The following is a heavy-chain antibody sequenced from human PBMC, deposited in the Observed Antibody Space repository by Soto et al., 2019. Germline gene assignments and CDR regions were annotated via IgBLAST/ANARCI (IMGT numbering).Heavy chain of an antibody. CDR2: INPNSGGP. Sequence: QVHLVQSGAEVKKPGASVKVSCKASRDTFTGYYMHWVRQDPGQGLEWMGWINPNSGGPNYAQKFQGRFTMTRDTSISTVYMELSRLRSDDTAVYYCSRARIPDAFDIWGQGTMVTVSS. V-gene: IGHV1-2*02. CDR1: RDTFTGYY. CDR3: SRARIPDAFDI. J-gene: IGHJ3*02.